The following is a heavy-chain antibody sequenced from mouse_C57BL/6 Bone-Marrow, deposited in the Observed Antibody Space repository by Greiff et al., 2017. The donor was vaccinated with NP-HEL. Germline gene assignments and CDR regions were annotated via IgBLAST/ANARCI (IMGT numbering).Heavy chain of an antibody. Sequence: EVQLQQSGAELVRPGASVKLSCTASGFNIKDDYMHWVKQRPEQGLEWIGWIDPENGDTEYASKFQGKATITADTSSNTAYLQLSSLTSEDTAVYYCTSSYGSGDYWGQGTTLTVSS. CDR2: IDPENGDT. V-gene: IGHV14-4*01. CDR3: TSSYGSGDY. D-gene: IGHD1-1*01. CDR1: GFNIKDDY. J-gene: IGHJ2*01.